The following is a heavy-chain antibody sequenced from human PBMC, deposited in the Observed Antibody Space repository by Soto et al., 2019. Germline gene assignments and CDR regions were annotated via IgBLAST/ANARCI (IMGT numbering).Heavy chain of an antibody. J-gene: IGHJ4*02. CDR1: GFTFSVYW. CDR3: VRTSYPYYFDY. CDR2: IEGDGSGI. V-gene: IGHV3-74*01. Sequence: HPGGSLRLSCAASGFTFSVYWMHWVRQAPGKGLVWVSHIEGDGSGITYADPVKGRFTISRDNTKNTLYLQMSSLRVEDTGVYYCVRTSYPYYFDYWGQGALVTVSS. D-gene: IGHD1-7*01.